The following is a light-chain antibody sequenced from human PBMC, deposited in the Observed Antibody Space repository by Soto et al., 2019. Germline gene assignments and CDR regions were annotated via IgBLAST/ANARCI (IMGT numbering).Light chain of an antibody. CDR1: SSDVGGYNY. CDR3: SSYTSRTILGV. J-gene: IGLJ1*01. Sequence: QSVLTQPASVSGSPGQSITISCTGSSSDVGGYNYVSWYQQHPGKAPRLMIYEVSNRPSGVSSRFSGSKSGNTASLTISGLQAEDEADYYCSSYTSRTILGVFGTGTKLTVL. V-gene: IGLV2-14*01. CDR2: EVS.